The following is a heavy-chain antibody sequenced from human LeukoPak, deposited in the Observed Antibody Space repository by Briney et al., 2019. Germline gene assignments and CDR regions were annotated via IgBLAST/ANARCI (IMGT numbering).Heavy chain of an antibody. CDR1: GDSISSHF. D-gene: IGHD3-22*01. V-gene: IGHV4-59*11. CDR2: IYYAGST. J-gene: IGHJ4*02. CDR3: ASYDSRAYFDY. Sequence: SETLSLTCTVSGDSISSHFWSWIRQPPGKGLEWTGYIYYAGSTNYNPSLKSRVTISVDTSKNQFSLKLSSVTAADTAVYYCASYDSRAYFDYWGQGTLVTVSS.